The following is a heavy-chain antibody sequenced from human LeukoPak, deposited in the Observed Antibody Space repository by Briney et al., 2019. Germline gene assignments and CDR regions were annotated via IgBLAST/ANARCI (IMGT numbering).Heavy chain of an antibody. D-gene: IGHD2-2*01. CDR2: IYPADSDT. CDR1: GYKFSSYW. V-gene: IGHV5-51*01. Sequence: GESLQISCQGSGYKFSSYWIGWVRQMPGKGLEWMGIIYPADSDTRYSPSFQGQVTISADKSISTAYLQWSSLKASDTAMYYCATLGYCSTSNCYSFDYWGQGTLVTVSS. CDR3: ATLGYCSTSNCYSFDY. J-gene: IGHJ4*02.